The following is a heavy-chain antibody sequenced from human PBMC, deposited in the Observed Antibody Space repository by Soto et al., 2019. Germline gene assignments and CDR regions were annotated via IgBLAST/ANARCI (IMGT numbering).Heavy chain of an antibody. D-gene: IGHD6-13*01. CDR1: GYTFTSYA. CDR3: ASRQQLVNYYGMDV. V-gene: IGHV1-3*01. Sequence: ASVKVSCKASGYTFTSYAMHWVRQAPGQRLEWMGWINAGNVNTKYSQKFQGRVTITRDTSASTAYMELSSLRSEDTAVYYCASRQQLVNYYGMDVWGQGTTVTVPS. CDR2: INAGNVNT. J-gene: IGHJ6*02.